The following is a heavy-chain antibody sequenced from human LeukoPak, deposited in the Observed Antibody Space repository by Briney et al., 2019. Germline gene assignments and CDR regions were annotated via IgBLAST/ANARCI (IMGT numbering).Heavy chain of an antibody. V-gene: IGHV3-74*01. J-gene: IGHJ3*02. CDR3: TRDRGHGFDFDI. Sequence: GGSLRLSCAASGFTFSGYWMHWVRQVAGKGLVWVSRISDDGSSTTSTIYADSVKGRFTISRDNAKNTLYLQMNSLRAEDTAVYYCTRDRGHGFDFDIWGQGTTVTVSS. CDR2: ISDDGSSTTST. CDR1: GFTFSGYW. D-gene: IGHD3-10*01.